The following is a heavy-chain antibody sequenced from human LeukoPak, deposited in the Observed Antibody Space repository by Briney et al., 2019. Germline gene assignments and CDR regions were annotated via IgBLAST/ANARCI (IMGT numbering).Heavy chain of an antibody. D-gene: IGHD3-22*01. Sequence: TETLSLTCAVYGWSFSGYYWSWIRQPPGQGLEWIGGINHSISTNYNPSLKSRVTISVDTSKNQFSLKLSCVTAADTAVYYCARGRGSSGYYYGGHWYFELWGGGALVTVSS. CDR1: GWSFSGYY. CDR2: INHSIST. J-gene: IGHJ2*01. CDR3: ARGRGSSGYYYGGHWYFEL. V-gene: IGHV4-34*01.